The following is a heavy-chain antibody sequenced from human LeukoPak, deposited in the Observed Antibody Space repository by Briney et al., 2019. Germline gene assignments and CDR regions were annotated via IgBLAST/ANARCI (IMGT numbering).Heavy chain of an antibody. Sequence: ASVKVSCKASENTFTNYYMHWVRQAPGQGLEWLGLINPNGDKTAYAQNFQGRVTMTRDTSTTTFYLELSSLRSEDTAVYYCARVKYSSSSNWFDPWGQGTLVTVSS. V-gene: IGHV1-46*01. CDR3: ARVKYSSSSNWFDP. D-gene: IGHD6-6*01. J-gene: IGHJ5*02. CDR2: INPNGDKT. CDR1: ENTFTNYY.